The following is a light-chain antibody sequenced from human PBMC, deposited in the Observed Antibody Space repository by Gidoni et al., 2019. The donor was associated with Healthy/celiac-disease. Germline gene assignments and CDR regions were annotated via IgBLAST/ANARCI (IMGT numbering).Light chain of an antibody. Sequence: DIQMTHSPSSLSASVVDRVTITCRASQSISSYLNWYQQKPGKAPKLLIYAASSMQSGVPSRFSGSGSGTDFTLTISSLQPEDFATYYCQQSYSTPWTFXXXTKVEIK. J-gene: IGKJ1*01. CDR3: QQSYSTPWT. CDR2: AAS. V-gene: IGKV1-39*01. CDR1: QSISSY.